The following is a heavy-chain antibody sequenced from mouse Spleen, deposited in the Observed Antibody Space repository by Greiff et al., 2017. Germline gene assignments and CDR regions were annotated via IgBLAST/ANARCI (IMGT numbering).Heavy chain of an antibody. J-gene: IGHJ4*01. CDR1: GFTFSDYG. CDR3: ARSYRYDGGYYAMDY. Sequence: EVKLVESGGGLVKPGGSLKLSCAASGFTFSDYGMHWVRQAPEKGLEWVAYISSGSSTIYYADTVKGRFTISRDNAKNTLFLQMTSLRSEDTAMYYCARSYRYDGGYYAMDYWGQGTSVTVSS. V-gene: IGHV5-17*01. CDR2: ISSGSSTI. D-gene: IGHD2-14*01.